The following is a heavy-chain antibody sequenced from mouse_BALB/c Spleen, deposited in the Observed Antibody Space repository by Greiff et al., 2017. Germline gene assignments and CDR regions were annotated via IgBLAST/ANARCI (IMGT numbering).Heavy chain of an antibody. CDR1: GYSFTGYY. CDR3: ARGTTALDY. D-gene: IGHD1-2*01. CDR2: INPYNGAT. Sequence: EVQLQQSGPELVKPGASVKISCKASGYSFTGYYMHWVKQSHVKSLEWIGRINPYNGATSYNQNFKDKASLTVDKSSSTAYMELHSLTSEDSAVYYCARGTTALDYWGQGTTLTVAS. J-gene: IGHJ2*01. V-gene: IGHV1-31*01.